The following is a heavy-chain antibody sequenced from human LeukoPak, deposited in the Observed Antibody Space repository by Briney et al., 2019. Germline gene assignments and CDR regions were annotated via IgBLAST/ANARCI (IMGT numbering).Heavy chain of an antibody. V-gene: IGHV4-34*01. CDR3: ARVKAEPRYCSSTSCYRRRYYFDY. Sequence: SETLSLTCAVYGGSFSGYYWSWIRQPPGKGLEWIGEINHSGSTNYNPSLKSRVTISVDTSKHQFSLKLSSVTAADTAVYYCARVKAEPRYCSSTSCYRRRYYFDYWGQGTLVTVSS. J-gene: IGHJ4*02. CDR1: GGSFSGYY. D-gene: IGHD2-2*01. CDR2: INHSGST.